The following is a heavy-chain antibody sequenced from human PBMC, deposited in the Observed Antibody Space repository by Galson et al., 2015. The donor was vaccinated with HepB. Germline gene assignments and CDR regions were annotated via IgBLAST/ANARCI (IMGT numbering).Heavy chain of an antibody. CDR2: ISGGGDST. V-gene: IGHV3-23*01. J-gene: IGHJ3*02. CDR1: GFTFSTYA. CDR3: AKDQYSSSLGGHAFDI. D-gene: IGHD6-13*01. Sequence: SLRLSCAASGFTFSTYAMNWVRQTPGKGLEWVSGISGGGDSTSYTDSVKGRFIISRDNSNNTLYLQMNSLRVEDTALYYCAKDQYSSSLGGHAFDIWGQGALVSVSS.